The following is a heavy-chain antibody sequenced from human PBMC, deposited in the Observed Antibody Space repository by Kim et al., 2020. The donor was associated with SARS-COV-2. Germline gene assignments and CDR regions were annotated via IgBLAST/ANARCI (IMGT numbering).Heavy chain of an antibody. CDR2: ISYDGSNK. CDR3: ARTDDGSGSYLAPFFGAFDI. V-gene: IGHV3-30*04. Sequence: GRSLRLSCAASGFTFSSYAMHWVRQAPGKGLEWVAVISYDGSNKYYVDSVKGRFTISRDNSKNTLYLQMNSLRAEDTAVYYCARTDDGSGSYLAPFFGAFDIWGQGTMVTVSS. D-gene: IGHD3-10*01. CDR1: GFTFSSYA. J-gene: IGHJ3*02.